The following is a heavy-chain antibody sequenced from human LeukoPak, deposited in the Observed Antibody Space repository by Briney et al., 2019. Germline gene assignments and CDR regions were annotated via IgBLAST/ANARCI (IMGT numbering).Heavy chain of an antibody. CDR3: TRRTTVTTLDY. V-gene: IGHV4-59*01. J-gene: IGHJ4*02. CDR2: IYSTGST. D-gene: IGHD4-17*01. CDR1: GVSITGYY. Sequence: TSETLSLTCTVSGVSITGYYWSWIRQPPGKGLEWIGYIYSTGSTNYNPSFRGRVTISVDTSKNQFSLNLSSVTAADTAVYYCTRRTTVTTLDYWGQGTLVTVSS.